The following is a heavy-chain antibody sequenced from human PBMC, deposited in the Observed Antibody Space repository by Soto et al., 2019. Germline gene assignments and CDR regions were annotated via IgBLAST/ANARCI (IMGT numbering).Heavy chain of an antibody. Sequence: ASVKVSCKASGGTFSSYAISGVRQAPGQGLEWMGGIIPIFGTANYAQKFQGRVTITADESTSTAYMELSSLRSEDTAVYYCARGLRDFWSGYPANWFDPWGQGTLVTVSS. V-gene: IGHV1-69*13. CDR2: IIPIFGTA. CDR1: GGTFSSYA. CDR3: ARGLRDFWSGYPANWFDP. D-gene: IGHD3-3*01. J-gene: IGHJ5*02.